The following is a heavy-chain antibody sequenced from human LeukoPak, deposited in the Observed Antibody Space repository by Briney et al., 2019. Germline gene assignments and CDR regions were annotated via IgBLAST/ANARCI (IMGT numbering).Heavy chain of an antibody. J-gene: IGHJ6*03. CDR2: IIPIFGTA. CDR3: ARGSCITIFCADYYYYMDV. Sequence: SVEVSCKASGGTFSSYAISWVRQAPGQGLEWMGGIIPIFGTANYAQKFQGRVTITADESTSTAYMELSSLRSEDTAVYYCARGSCITIFCADYYYYMDVWGKGTTVTVSS. V-gene: IGHV1-69*01. CDR1: GGTFSSYA. D-gene: IGHD3-3*01.